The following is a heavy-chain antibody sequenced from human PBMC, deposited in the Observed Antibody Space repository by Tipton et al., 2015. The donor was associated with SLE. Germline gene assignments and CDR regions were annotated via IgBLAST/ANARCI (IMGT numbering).Heavy chain of an antibody. D-gene: IGHD2-21*01. CDR3: ARDWADCGGECYLPASYMDV. V-gene: IGHV1-2*02. J-gene: IGHJ6*03. CDR2: INPNSGAS. Sequence: QVQLVQSGAEVKKPGASVKVSCKAFGYTFTGQYIHWVRQAPAQGLEWMGWINPNSGASNYAQKFQGRVTMTRDTSISTAYMELNRLTSDDTAIYYCARDWADCGGECYLPASYMDVWGEGTTVTVSS. CDR1: GYTFTGQY.